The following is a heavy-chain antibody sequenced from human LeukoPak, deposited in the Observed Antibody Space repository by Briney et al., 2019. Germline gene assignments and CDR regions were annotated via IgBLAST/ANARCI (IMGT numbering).Heavy chain of an antibody. CDR3: ARCYSSSSYGWFDP. Sequence: SETLSLTCTVSGGSISSYYWSWIRQPPGKGLEWIGYIYYSGSTNYNPSLKSRVTISVDTSKNQFSLKLSSVTAADTAVYYCARCYSSSSYGWFDPWGQGTLVTASS. D-gene: IGHD6-6*01. V-gene: IGHV4-59*12. CDR1: GGSISSYY. CDR2: IYYSGST. J-gene: IGHJ5*02.